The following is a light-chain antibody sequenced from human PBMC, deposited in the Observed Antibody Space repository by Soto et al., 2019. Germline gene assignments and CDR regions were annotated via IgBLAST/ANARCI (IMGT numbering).Light chain of an antibody. CDR2: LEGSGGF. CDR3: ETWDSNTQRV. Sequence: QSVLTQSSSASASLGSSVNLTCTLTSGHSSYIIAWHQQRPGQAPRYLMKLEGSGGFHKGSGVPDRFSGSTSGADRYLTISDLQPEDEADYYCETWDSNTQRVFGGGTQLTVL. CDR1: SGHSSYI. V-gene: IGLV4-60*03. J-gene: IGLJ2*01.